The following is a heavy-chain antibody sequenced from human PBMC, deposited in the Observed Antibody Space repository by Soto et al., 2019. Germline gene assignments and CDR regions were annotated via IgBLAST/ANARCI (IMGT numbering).Heavy chain of an antibody. CDR2: IYPGYSDT. V-gene: IGHV5-51*01. Sequence: WMGIIYPGYSDTRYSPSFQVQVTISADKSISTAYLQWSSLKASDSAMYYCATSTTVTTRPGGYGMDVWGQGTTVTVSS. J-gene: IGHJ6*02. CDR3: ATSTTVTTRPGGYGMDV. D-gene: IGHD4-4*01.